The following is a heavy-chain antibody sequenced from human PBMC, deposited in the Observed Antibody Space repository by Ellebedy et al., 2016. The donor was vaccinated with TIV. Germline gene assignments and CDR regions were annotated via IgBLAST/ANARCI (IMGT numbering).Heavy chain of an antibody. CDR2: IYPGDSNT. V-gene: IGHV5-51*01. CDR1: GYTLTNYW. CDR3: TRRADGYDY. D-gene: IGHD6-25*01. Sequence: PGGSLRLSCRGSGYTLTNYWIGWVRQMPGKGLEWIGIIYPGDSNTMYSPSFQGQVTISADKSVSTAYLQWTSLKASDTAMYFCTRRADGYDYWGQGTLVTVSS. J-gene: IGHJ4*02.